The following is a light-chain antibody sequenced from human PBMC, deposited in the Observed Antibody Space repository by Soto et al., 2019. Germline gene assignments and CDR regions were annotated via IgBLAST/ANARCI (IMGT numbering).Light chain of an antibody. CDR2: DVS. CDR3: QQCNTFWT. V-gene: IGKV1-5*01. Sequence: DIQMTQSPSTLSASVGHRVTITCRASQTISTWLAWYQQKPGKAPKLLIYDVSTLGSGVPSRFSGSGSGTDFTLTISSLQPDDSATYYCQQCNTFWTFGQGTKVDIK. CDR1: QTISTW. J-gene: IGKJ1*01.